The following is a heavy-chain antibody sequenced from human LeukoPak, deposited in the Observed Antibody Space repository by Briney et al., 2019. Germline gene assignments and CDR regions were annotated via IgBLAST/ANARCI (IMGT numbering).Heavy chain of an antibody. V-gene: IGHV1-69*05. Sequence: SVKVSCKASGGTFSSYAISWVRQAPAQGLEWMGRIIPIFGTANYAQKFQGRVTITTDESTSTAYMELSSLRSEDTAVYYCARGPGSYRDDYWGQGTLVTVSS. CDR2: IIPIFGTA. J-gene: IGHJ4*02. CDR1: GGTFSSYA. CDR3: ARGPGSYRDDY. D-gene: IGHD3-10*01.